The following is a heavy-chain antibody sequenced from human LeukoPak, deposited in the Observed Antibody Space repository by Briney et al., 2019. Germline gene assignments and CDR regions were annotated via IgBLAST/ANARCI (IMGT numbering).Heavy chain of an antibody. J-gene: IGHJ4*02. CDR3: ARAKLYDFWSGSRPLDY. D-gene: IGHD3-3*01. CDR2: INGDGSNT. CDR1: GFTFSSYW. Sequence: GGSLRLSCAASGFTFSSYWMHWVRQVPGKGLVWVSRINGDGSNTNYADSVKGRFTISRDNAKNTLYLQMNSLRAEDTAVYYCARAKLYDFWSGSRPLDYWGQGTLVTVSS. V-gene: IGHV3-74*01.